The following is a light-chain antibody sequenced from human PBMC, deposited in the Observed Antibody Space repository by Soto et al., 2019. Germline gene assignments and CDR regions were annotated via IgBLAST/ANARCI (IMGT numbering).Light chain of an antibody. Sequence: QAVVTQPAYVSASPGQSITIPCTGTSSDVGSYNLVSWFQQHPGKVPKLLIYEGTKRPSGLSDRFSGSKSGNTASLTISGLQAEDEADYYCYSYAGENLYVFGTGTKLTVL. CDR3: YSYAGENLYV. V-gene: IGLV2-23*01. CDR2: EGT. CDR1: SSDVGSYNL. J-gene: IGLJ1*01.